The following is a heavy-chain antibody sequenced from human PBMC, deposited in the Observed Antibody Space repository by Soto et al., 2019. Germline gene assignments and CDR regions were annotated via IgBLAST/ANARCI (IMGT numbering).Heavy chain of an antibody. D-gene: IGHD3-9*01. CDR3: ARDNYDILTGYFLYFDY. V-gene: IGHV1-69*08. CDR2: IIPILGIA. Sequence: QVQLVQSGAEVKKPGSSVKVSCKASGGTFSSYTISWVRQAPGQGLEWMGRIIPILGIANYAQKFQGRVTITADKSTSTAYMELSSLRSEDTAVYYCARDNYDILTGYFLYFDYWGQGTLVTVSS. J-gene: IGHJ4*02. CDR1: GGTFSSYT.